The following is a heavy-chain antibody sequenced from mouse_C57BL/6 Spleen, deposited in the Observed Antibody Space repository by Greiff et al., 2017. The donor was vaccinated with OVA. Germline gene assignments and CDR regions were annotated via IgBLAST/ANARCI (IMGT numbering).Heavy chain of an antibody. J-gene: IGHJ2*01. D-gene: IGHD1-2*01. V-gene: IGHV1-64*01. CDR3: ASGRTTASFDY. CDR2: IHPNSGST. CDR1: GYTFTSYW. Sequence: VKLKQPGAELVKPGASVKLSCKASGYTFTSYWMHWVKQRPGQGLEWIGMIHPNSGSTNYNEKFKSKATLTVDKSSSTAYMHLSSLTSEDSAVYSCASGRTTASFDYWGQGTPLTVSS.